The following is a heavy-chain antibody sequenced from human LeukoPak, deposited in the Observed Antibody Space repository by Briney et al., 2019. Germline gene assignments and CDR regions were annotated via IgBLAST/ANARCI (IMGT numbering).Heavy chain of an antibody. V-gene: IGHV3-72*01. D-gene: IGHD4-17*01. CDR1: GFTFSDHY. CDR2: TRNKADGYTT. Sequence: GGSLRLSCAASGFTFSDHYMDWVRQAPGKGLEWVGRTRNKADGYTTDYAASVKGRFTISRDDSKNSLYLQMDSLKTEDTAVYYCARVYGAHGLAAFDIWGQGTMVTVSS. CDR3: ARVYGAHGLAAFDI. J-gene: IGHJ3*02.